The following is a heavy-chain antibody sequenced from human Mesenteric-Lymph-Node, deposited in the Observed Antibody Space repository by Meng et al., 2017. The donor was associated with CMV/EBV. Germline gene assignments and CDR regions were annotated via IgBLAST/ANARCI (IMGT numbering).Heavy chain of an antibody. V-gene: IGHV3-7*01. J-gene: IGHJ6*02. CDR3: ARDGVVVVPAAQNYYYYGMDV. Sequence: GESLKISCAASGFTLTGYWMTWVRQAPGKGLEWVASIKEGGSEKYYLDSVKGRFTISRDNARSSLFLQMNSLRVGDTAVYYCARDGVVVVPAAQNYYYYGMDVWGQGTTVTVSS. D-gene: IGHD2-2*01. CDR1: GFTLTGYW. CDR2: IKEGGSEK.